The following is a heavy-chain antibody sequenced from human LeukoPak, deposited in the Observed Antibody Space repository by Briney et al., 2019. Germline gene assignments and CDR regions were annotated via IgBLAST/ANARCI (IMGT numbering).Heavy chain of an antibody. J-gene: IGHJ4*02. CDR1: GGSISSGGYY. CDR3: ARDSGGLDY. V-gene: IGHV4-30-2*01. Sequence: PSQTLSPTCTVSGGSISSGGYYWSWIRQPPGKGLEWIGYIYHSGSTYYNPSLKSRVTISVDRSKNQFSLKLSSVTAADTAVYYCARDSGGLDYWGQGTLVTVSS. CDR2: IYHSGST.